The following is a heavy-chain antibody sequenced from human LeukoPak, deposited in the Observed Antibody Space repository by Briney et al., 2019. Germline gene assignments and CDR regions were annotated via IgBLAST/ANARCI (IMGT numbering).Heavy chain of an antibody. V-gene: IGHV3-49*04. CDR3: TSPRVGATDLDY. J-gene: IGHJ4*02. Sequence: PGGSLRLSCTASGFTFGDYAMSWVRQAPGKGLEWVGFIRSKAYGGTTEYAASVKGRFTISRDDSKSIAYLQMNSLKTEDTAVYYCTSPRVGATDLDYWGQGTLVTVSS. CDR1: GFTFGDYA. CDR2: IRSKAYGGTT. D-gene: IGHD1-26*01.